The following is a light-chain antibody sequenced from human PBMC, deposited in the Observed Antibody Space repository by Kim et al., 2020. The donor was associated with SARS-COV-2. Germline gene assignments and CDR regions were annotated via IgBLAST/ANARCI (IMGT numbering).Light chain of an antibody. CDR2: RDN. CDR1: NIGIRI. CDR3: QVWDSSTVV. Sequence: SYELTQPLSVSVALGQTARITCGGYNIGIRIVHWYQQKPGLAPVLVLYRDNNRPAGIPERFSGSNSGNTATLTISGAQAGDEADYYCQVWDSSTVVFGGGTKLTVL. J-gene: IGLJ2*01. V-gene: IGLV3-9*01.